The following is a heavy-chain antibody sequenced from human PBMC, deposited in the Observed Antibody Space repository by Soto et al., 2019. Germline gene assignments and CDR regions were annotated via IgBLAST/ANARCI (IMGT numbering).Heavy chain of an antibody. V-gene: IGHV1-2*02. D-gene: IGHD6-19*01. CDR2: INPNSGGT. Sequence: GASVKVSRKASGYTFTGYYMHWVRQAPGQGLEWMGWINPNSGGTNYAQKFQGRVTMTRDTSISTAYMELSRLRSDDTAVYYCARKEASGWYRGSHYGMDVWGQGTTVTVSS. CDR1: GYTFTGYY. CDR3: ARKEASGWYRGSHYGMDV. J-gene: IGHJ6*02.